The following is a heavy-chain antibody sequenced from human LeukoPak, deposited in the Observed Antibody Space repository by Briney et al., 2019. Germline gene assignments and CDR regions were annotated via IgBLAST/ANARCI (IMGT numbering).Heavy chain of an antibody. CDR3: AREGWYSSSWYSPGY. V-gene: IGHV1-46*01. J-gene: IGHJ4*02. CDR1: GYTFTSYY. Sequence: ASVKVSCKASGYTFTSYYMHWVRQAPGQGLEWMGIINPSGGSTSYAQKFQGRVTMTRDTSISTAYMELSRLRSDDTAVYYCAREGWYSSSWYSPGYWGQGTLVTVSS. D-gene: IGHD6-13*01. CDR2: INPSGGST.